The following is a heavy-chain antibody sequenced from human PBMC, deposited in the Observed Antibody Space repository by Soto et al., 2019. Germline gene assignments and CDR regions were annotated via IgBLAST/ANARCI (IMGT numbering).Heavy chain of an antibody. J-gene: IGHJ5*02. D-gene: IGHD4-17*01. CDR3: VREWRDNYGAFYNWFDP. Sequence: PSETLSLTCTVSGGSISSGDYYWSWTRQPPGKGLEWIGYVYYSGSTYSNPSLKSRVIISVDTSKNQFSLKLSSVTAADTAVYYCVREWRDNYGAFYNWFDPWGLGILVTVYS. CDR2: VYYSGST. CDR1: GGSISSGDYY. V-gene: IGHV4-30-4*01.